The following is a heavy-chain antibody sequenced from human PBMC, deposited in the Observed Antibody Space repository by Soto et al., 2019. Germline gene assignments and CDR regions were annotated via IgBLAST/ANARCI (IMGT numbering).Heavy chain of an antibody. CDR2: ISGSGGST. CDR1: GFTFSSYA. D-gene: IGHD1-7*01. V-gene: IGHV3-23*01. CDR3: AKDSKYWKYVLGYDY. J-gene: IGHJ4*02. Sequence: LRLSCAASGFTFSSYAMSWVRQAPGKGLEWVSAISGSGGSTYYADSVKGRFTISRDNSKNTLYLQMNSLRAEDTAVYYCAKDSKYWKYVLGYDYWGQGTLVTFSS.